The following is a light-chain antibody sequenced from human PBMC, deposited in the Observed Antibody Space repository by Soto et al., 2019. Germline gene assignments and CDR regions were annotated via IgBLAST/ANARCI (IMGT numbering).Light chain of an antibody. CDR2: DNN. Sequence: QSVLTQPPSVSAAPGQKVTISCSGSSSNIGNNYVSWYQQLPGTAPKLLIYDNNKRPSGIPDRFSGSKSGTSATLGITGLQTRDEADYYCATWDSSLSAVVFGGGTKLTVL. CDR1: SSNIGNNY. CDR3: ATWDSSLSAVV. J-gene: IGLJ2*01. V-gene: IGLV1-51*01.